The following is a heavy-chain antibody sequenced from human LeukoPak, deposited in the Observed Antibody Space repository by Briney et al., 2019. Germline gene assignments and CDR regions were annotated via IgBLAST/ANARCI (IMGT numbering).Heavy chain of an antibody. J-gene: IGHJ4*02. Sequence: ASVKVSFKASGYTFTSYAMHWVRQAPGQRLEWMGWINAGNGNTKYSQKFQGRVTMTTDTSTSTAYMELRSLRSDDTAVYYCARDRGVEMATITDYWGQGTLVTVSS. D-gene: IGHD5-24*01. CDR3: ARDRGVEMATITDY. CDR1: GYTFTSYA. CDR2: INAGNGNT. V-gene: IGHV1-3*01.